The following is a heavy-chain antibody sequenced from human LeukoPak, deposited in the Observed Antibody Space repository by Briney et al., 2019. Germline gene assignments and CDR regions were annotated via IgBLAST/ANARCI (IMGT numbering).Heavy chain of an antibody. CDR2: ISGDGGST. J-gene: IGHJ4*02. D-gene: IGHD1-7*01. Sequence: GGSLRLSCAASRXTLDDYAMHWVRQAPGKGLEWVSLISGDGGSTYYADSVKGRFTISRDNSKNSLYLQMNSLRTEDTALYYCAKGFSGTTGEGDYWGQGTLVTVSS. CDR1: RXTLDDYA. V-gene: IGHV3-43*02. CDR3: AKGFSGTTGEGDY.